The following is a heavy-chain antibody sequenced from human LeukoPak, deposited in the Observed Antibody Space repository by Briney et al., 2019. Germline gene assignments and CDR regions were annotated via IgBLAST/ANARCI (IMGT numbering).Heavy chain of an antibody. CDR3: ARDLSDEGGFDY. V-gene: IGHV3-23*01. J-gene: IGHJ4*02. CDR2: ITGSGATT. CDR1: GFTFSNYA. Sequence: PGGSLRLSCAASGFTFSNYAMSWVRQAPGRGLEWVSSITGSGATTYYADSVKGRFTVSRDNSKNTLYLQMNSLRAEDTAVYYCARDLSDEGGFDYWGQGTLVTVSS.